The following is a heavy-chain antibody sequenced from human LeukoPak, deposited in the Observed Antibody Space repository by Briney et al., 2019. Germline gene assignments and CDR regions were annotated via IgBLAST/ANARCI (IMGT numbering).Heavy chain of an antibody. V-gene: IGHV1-2*02. CDR2: INPNSGGT. CDR3: ARVNGHYYDSSGLDY. CDR1: GYTFTGYY. D-gene: IGHD3-22*01. J-gene: IGHJ4*02. Sequence: ASVKVSCKASGYTFTGYYMHWVRQAPGQGLEWMGWINPNSGGTNYAQKLQGRVTMTTDTSTSTAYMELRSLRSDDTAVYYCARVNGHYYDSSGLDYWGQGTLVTVSS.